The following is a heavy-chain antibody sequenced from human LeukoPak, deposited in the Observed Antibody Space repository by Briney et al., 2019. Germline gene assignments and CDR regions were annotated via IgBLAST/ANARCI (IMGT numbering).Heavy chain of an antibody. CDR1: GGSISSSSYY. Sequence: KPSETLSLTCTVSGGSISSSSYYWGCIRQPPGKGLEWIGSIYYSGSTYYNPSLKSRVTISVDTSKNHFSLKLSSVTAADTAVYYCARGCGAEMATTNPCQWGQGTLVTVSS. J-gene: IGHJ4*02. CDR2: IYYSGST. V-gene: IGHV4-39*07. CDR3: ARGCGAEMATTNPCQ. D-gene: IGHD5-24*01.